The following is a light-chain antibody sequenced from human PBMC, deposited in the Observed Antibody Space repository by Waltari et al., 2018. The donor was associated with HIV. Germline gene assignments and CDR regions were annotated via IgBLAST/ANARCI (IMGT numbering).Light chain of an antibody. Sequence: SYELTQPLSVSVALGQTARITCGGNNIGSKNVHWSQQKPGQAPVLVIYRDTNRPSGIPERFSGSNSGNTATLTISGLQAEDEADYYCNSYTSTWVFGGGTKLTVL. CDR3: NSYTSTWV. CDR2: RDT. J-gene: IGLJ3*02. V-gene: IGLV3-9*01. CDR1: NIGSKN.